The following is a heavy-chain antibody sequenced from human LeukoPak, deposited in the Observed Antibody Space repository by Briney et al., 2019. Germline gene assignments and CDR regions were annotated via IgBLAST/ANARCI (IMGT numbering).Heavy chain of an antibody. D-gene: IGHD3-3*01. CDR1: GGSISSQY. CDR2: IYDSEST. J-gene: IGHJ6*03. CDR3: ARVLQNYYYLDV. Sequence: SETLSLTCTVSGGSISSQYWSWVRKPPGKELEWVGNIYDSESTHYKSSLKSRVTISVDTSKNQFSLRLSSVTAADTAVYYCARVLQNYYYLDVWGKGTTVTVSS. V-gene: IGHV4-59*11.